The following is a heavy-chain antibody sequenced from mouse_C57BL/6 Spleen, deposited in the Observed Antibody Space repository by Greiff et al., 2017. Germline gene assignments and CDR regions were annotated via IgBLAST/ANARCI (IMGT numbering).Heavy chain of an antibody. J-gene: IGHJ1*03. CDR3: ARDYDYDYWYFDV. Sequence: DVHLVESGPGLVKPSQSLSLTCSVTGYSITSGYYWNWIRQFPGNKLEWMGYISYDGSNNYNPSLKNRISITRDTSKNQFFLKLNSVTTEDTATYYCARDYDYDYWYFDVWGTGTTVTVSS. V-gene: IGHV3-6*01. CDR1: GYSITSGYY. D-gene: IGHD2-4*01. CDR2: ISYDGSN.